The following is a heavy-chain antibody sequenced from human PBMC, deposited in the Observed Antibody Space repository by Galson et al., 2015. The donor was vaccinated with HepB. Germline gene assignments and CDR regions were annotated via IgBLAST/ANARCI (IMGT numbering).Heavy chain of an antibody. J-gene: IGHJ4*02. CDR1: GYTFTSYY. CDR3: ARAVRTVVAGTSPGDY. CDR2: INPSGGST. Sequence: SVKVSCKASGYTFTSYYMHWVRQAPGQGLEWMGIINPSGGSTSYAQKFQGRVTMTRDTSTSTVYMELSSLRSEDTAVYYCARAVRTVVAGTSPGDYWGQGTLVTVSS. D-gene: IGHD6-19*01. V-gene: IGHV1-46*03.